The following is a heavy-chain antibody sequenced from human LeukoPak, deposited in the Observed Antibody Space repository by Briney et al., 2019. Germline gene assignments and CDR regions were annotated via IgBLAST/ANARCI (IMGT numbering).Heavy chain of an antibody. J-gene: IGHJ4*02. CDR1: GFTFSSYA. CDR2: ITYSGSSS. D-gene: IGHD2-8*02. CDR3: GKDSRTGGPRAFDS. Sequence: GGSLRLSCAASGFTFSSYAMTWVRQAPGKGLEWVSTITYSGSSSYYADSVKGRFTISRDNSKNTLYLQMGSPRAEDTAIYYCGKDSRTGGPRAFDSWGQGTLVTVSS. V-gene: IGHV3-23*01.